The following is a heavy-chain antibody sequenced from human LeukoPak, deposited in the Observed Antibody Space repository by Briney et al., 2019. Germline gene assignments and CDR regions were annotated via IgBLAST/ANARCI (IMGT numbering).Heavy chain of an antibody. V-gene: IGHV4-34*01. J-gene: IGHJ6*02. CDR3: ARGGGSGRYYKRRPHYYYGMDV. D-gene: IGHD3-10*01. Sequence: SETLSLTRAVYCGSFSGYYWSWIRQPAGKGLEWIGEINHRGSTNYNPSLESRVTISVDTSKNQFTLTLSSVTAAVRAVYYCARGGGSGRYYKRRPHYYYGMDVWGQGTTVTVSS. CDR1: CGSFSGYY. CDR2: INHRGST.